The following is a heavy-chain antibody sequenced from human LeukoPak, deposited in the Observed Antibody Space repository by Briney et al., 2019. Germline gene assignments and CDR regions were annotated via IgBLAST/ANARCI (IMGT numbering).Heavy chain of an antibody. D-gene: IGHD2-15*01. Sequence: SETLSLTCTVSGGPISTSNYYWGWIRQPPGKGLEWIGNIFYSGSTYYSPSLRSRVTISLDTSRNQFSLKLNSVTAADAAVYYCARDRHIVVVVAAYFDYWGQGTLVTVSS. J-gene: IGHJ4*02. CDR2: IFYSGST. V-gene: IGHV4-39*07. CDR1: GGPISTSNYY. CDR3: ARDRHIVVVVAAYFDY.